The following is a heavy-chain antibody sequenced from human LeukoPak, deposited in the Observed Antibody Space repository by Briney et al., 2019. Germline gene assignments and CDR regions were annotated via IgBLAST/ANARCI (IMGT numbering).Heavy chain of an antibody. CDR2: TYTSGST. V-gene: IGHV4-61*02. CDR3: ARDPRPSTGNYYYYYMDV. Sequence: SETLSLTCTVSGGSISSGSYYWSWIRQPAGKGLEWIGRTYTSGSTNYNPSLKSRVTISVDTSKNQFSLKLSSVTAADTAVYYCARDPRPSTGNYYYYYMDVWGKGTTVTVSS. CDR1: GGSISSGSYY. J-gene: IGHJ6*03. D-gene: IGHD4-11*01.